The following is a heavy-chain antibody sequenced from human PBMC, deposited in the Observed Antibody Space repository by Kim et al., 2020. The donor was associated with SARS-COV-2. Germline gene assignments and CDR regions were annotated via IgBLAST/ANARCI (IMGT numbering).Heavy chain of an antibody. Sequence: ASVKVSCKASGYTFTSYFIHWVRQAPGQGLEWMGIINPSGGSTRYAQKFQGRVTMTRDTSTSIVYMELSSLRSEDTAVYYCARGNNWNYVWYFDLWGRGTPVTVSS. D-gene: IGHD1-7*01. V-gene: IGHV1-46*01. CDR1: GYTFTSYF. CDR2: INPSGGST. J-gene: IGHJ2*01. CDR3: ARGNNWNYVWYFDL.